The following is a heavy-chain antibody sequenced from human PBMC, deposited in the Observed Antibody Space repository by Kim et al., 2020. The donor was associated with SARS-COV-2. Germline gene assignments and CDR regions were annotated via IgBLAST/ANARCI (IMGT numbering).Heavy chain of an antibody. CDR3: AVFYASGTYYPGENWF. CDR1: DDAINNSNYY. CDR2: IDYFGNT. J-gene: IGHJ5*01. Sequence: SETLSPTCTVSDDAINNSNYYWAWIRQTPGTGLEWIATIDYFGNTYSRTSLRSRVTMSLDTSKNQFSLKLTSVTAADTALYYCAVFYASGTYYPGENWF. V-gene: IGHV4-39*01. D-gene: IGHD3-10*01.